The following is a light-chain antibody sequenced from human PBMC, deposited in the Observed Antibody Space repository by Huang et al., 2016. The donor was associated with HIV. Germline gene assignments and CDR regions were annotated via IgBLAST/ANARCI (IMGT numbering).Light chain of an antibody. J-gene: IGKJ1*01. CDR2: AAS. V-gene: IGKV1-8*01. CDR3: QQYDSYPWT. Sequence: IRITQSPSSLSASTGDRVTIACRASQVISNFLAWFQQKPGRAPELLMYAASTLQPGVPSRFSGNGSATDFTLTIACLQSEDFATYYCQQYDSYPWTFGQGTQVEV. CDR1: QVISNF.